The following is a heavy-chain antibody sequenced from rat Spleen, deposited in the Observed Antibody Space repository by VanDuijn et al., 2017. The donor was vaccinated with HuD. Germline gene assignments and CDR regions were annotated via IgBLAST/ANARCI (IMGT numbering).Heavy chain of an antibody. CDR2: IWTGGST. D-gene: IGHD3-1*01. Sequence: QVQLKESGPGLVQPSQTLSLTCTVSGFSLSNYGVTWVRQPPGKGLEWIAAIWTGGSTFYNSALKSRLSISRDTSKNQVFLKMNSLQTDDTGTYYCTIHPRYWGQGVMVTVSS. J-gene: IGHJ2*01. CDR1: GFSLSNYG. CDR3: TIHPRY. V-gene: IGHV2-4*01.